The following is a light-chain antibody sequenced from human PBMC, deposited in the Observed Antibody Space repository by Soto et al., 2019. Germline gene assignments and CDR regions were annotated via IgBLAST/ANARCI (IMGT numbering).Light chain of an antibody. Sequence: QSVLAQPASVSGSPGQSITISCTGTSSDVGGHNYVSWYQQHPGKAPKLMIYEVSNRPSGVSNRFSGSKSGNTASLTISGLQAEDEADYYCSSYTSSSTLPYVFXTGTKLTVL. CDR3: SSYTSSSTLPYV. CDR1: SSDVGGHNY. J-gene: IGLJ1*01. V-gene: IGLV2-14*01. CDR2: EVS.